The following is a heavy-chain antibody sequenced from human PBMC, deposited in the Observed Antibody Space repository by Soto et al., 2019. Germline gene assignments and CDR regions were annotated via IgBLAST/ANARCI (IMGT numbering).Heavy chain of an antibody. CDR3: ARTAIPGYSYFDL. CDR2: IYYSGST. CDR1: GGSISSSSYY. V-gene: IGHV4-39*01. J-gene: IGHJ2*01. Sequence: SETLSLTCTVSGGSISSSSYYWGWIRQPPGKGLEWIGSIYYSGSTYYNPSLKSRVTISVDTSKNQFSLKLSSVTAADPAVYYCARTAIPGYSYFDLRGRGTLVTVSS. D-gene: IGHD6-25*01.